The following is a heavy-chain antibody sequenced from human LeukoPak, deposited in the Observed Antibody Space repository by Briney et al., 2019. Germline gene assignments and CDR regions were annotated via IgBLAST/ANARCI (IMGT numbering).Heavy chain of an antibody. D-gene: IGHD3-10*01. Sequence: ASVKVSCKASGYTFTSYGIIWVRQAPGQGLEWMGWINPNSGGTNYAQKFQGRVTMTRDTSISTAYMELSRLRSDDTAVYYCARDSDPTYYFDSGPYHAYWGQGTLVTVSS. J-gene: IGHJ4*02. CDR1: GYTFTSYG. CDR2: INPNSGGT. V-gene: IGHV1-2*02. CDR3: ARDSDPTYYFDSGPYHAY.